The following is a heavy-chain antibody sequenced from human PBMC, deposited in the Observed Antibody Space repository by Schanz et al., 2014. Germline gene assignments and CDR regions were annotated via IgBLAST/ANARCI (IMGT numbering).Heavy chain of an antibody. CDR1: GFSVGNKY. CDR3: ARGGPASYFDD. V-gene: IGHV3-66*01. J-gene: IGHJ4*02. CDR2: IYIGGNT. Sequence: EVQLVESGGGLVQPGGSLRLSCAASGFSVGNKYMNWVRQAPGKVLEWVSFIYIGGNTYYADSVKGRFSISRDNSKITVYMQMISLRAEDTAVYYCARGGPASYFDDWGQGTLVTVSS.